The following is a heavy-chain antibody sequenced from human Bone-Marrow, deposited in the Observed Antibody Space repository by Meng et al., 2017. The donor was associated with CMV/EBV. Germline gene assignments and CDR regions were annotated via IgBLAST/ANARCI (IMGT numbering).Heavy chain of an antibody. CDR1: GGSFSGYY. CDR2: INHSGST. CDR3: ARGGYFCTSTTCYFDY. D-gene: IGHD2-2*01. Sequence: SETLSLTCAVYGGSFSGYYWSWIRQPPGKGLEWIGEINHSGSTNYNPSLKSRVTISVDTSKNPFSLKLSSVTAADTAVYYCARGGYFCTSTTCYFDYWGQGTLVTVSS. V-gene: IGHV4-34*01. J-gene: IGHJ4*02.